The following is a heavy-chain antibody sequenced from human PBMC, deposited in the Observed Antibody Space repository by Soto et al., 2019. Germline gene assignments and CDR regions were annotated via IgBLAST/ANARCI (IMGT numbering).Heavy chain of an antibody. CDR3: ARESRDYSNYDGYYYYYMDV. J-gene: IGHJ6*03. V-gene: IGHV4-59*12. D-gene: IGHD4-4*01. Sequence: PSETLSLTCTVSGGSISSYYWSWIRQPPGKGLEWIGYIYYSGSTNYNPSLKSRVTISVDTSKNQFSLKLGSVTAADTAVYYCARESRDYSNYDGYYYYYMDVWGKGTTVTVSS. CDR1: GGSISSYY. CDR2: IYYSGST.